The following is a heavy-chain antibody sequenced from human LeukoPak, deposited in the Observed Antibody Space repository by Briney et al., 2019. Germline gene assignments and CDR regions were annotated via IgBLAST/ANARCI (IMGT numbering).Heavy chain of an antibody. Sequence: PGGSLRLSCAASGFTFSSYSMNWVRQAPGKGLEWVSSISSSSSYIYYADSVKGRFTISGDNAKNSLYLQMNSLRAEDTAVYYCARDDYYYDSSGYSAGEDYWGQGTLVTVSS. CDR2: ISSSSSYI. CDR3: ARDDYYYDSSGYSAGEDY. D-gene: IGHD3-22*01. J-gene: IGHJ4*02. CDR1: GFTFSSYS. V-gene: IGHV3-21*01.